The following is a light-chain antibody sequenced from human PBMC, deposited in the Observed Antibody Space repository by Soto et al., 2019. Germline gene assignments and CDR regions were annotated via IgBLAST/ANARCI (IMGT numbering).Light chain of an antibody. CDR2: DTN. V-gene: IGLV1-51*01. Sequence: QSVLTQPPSVSAAPGQKVTISCSGASSNIGKNYVSWYQQLPGAAPKLVIFDTNKRPSGIPDRFSGSKSGTSAALDITALQTGDEADYYCGTWDTCLSAVVFGGGTKVTVL. J-gene: IGLJ2*01. CDR1: SSNIGKNY. CDR3: GTWDTCLSAVV.